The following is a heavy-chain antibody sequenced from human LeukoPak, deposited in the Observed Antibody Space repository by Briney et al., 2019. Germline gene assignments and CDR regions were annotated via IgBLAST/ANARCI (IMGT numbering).Heavy chain of an antibody. J-gene: IGHJ4*02. CDR1: GGSISSSSYY. V-gene: IGHV4-39*01. D-gene: IGHD1-26*01. Sequence: PSETLSLTCTVSGGSISSSSYYWGWIRQPPGKGLEWIGSIYDGGSTYYNASLQSRVTISIDTSKNQFSLRLNSVTAADTAMYYCAKSGGYGLIDYWGQGTRVTVSS. CDR3: AKSGGYGLIDY. CDR2: IYDGGST.